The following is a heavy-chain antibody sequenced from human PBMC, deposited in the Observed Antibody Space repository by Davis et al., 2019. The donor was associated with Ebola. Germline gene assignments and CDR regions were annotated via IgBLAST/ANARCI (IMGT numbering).Heavy chain of an antibody. CDR1: PCSLIPYS. V-gene: IGHV4-59*08. CDR3: ARSYGAAPFDY. Sequence: MPSETLSLTFPVSPCSLIPYSWSWIRQPPGKGLEWIGYIYYSGSTKYNLSLKGRVALSVDTSKNQFSLKLRSVTAADTAVYYCARSYGAAPFDYWGQGTLVTVSS. CDR2: IYYSGST. D-gene: IGHD4/OR15-4a*01. J-gene: IGHJ4*02.